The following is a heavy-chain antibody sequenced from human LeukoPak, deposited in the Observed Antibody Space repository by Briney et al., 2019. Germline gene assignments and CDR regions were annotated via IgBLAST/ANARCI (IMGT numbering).Heavy chain of an antibody. CDR3: AKDIVGGGNDY. V-gene: IGHV3-48*04. CDR1: GFTSSSYS. J-gene: IGHJ4*02. CDR2: ISSTSSTI. D-gene: IGHD2-15*01. Sequence: GGSLRLSCAASGFTSSSYSMNWVRQAPGKGLEWVSYISSTSSTIYYADSVKGRFTISRDNAKTSLYLHMSSLRAEDTAIYYCAKDIVGGGNDYWGRGTLVIVSS.